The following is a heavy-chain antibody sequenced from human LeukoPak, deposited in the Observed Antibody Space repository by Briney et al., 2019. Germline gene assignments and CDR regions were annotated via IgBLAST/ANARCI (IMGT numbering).Heavy chain of an antibody. J-gene: IGHJ4*02. D-gene: IGHD7-27*01. Sequence: GGSLRLSCAASGFIFSNYAMSWVRQAPGKGLEWVANIKTDGSQIYYVDSVRGRFTISRDNAKNSLYLQMNSLRVEDTAVYYCARDLNWETYWGQGTLVSVSS. V-gene: IGHV3-7*01. CDR3: ARDLNWETY. CDR1: GFIFSNYA. CDR2: IKTDGSQI.